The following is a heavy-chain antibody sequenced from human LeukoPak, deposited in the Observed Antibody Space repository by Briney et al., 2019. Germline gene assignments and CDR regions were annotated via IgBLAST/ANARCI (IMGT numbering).Heavy chain of an antibody. CDR2: IYHSGST. CDR3: ARAGSGSYYGWFDP. V-gene: IGHV4-30-2*01. CDR1: GGSISSGGYS. D-gene: IGHD3-10*01. Sequence: PSQTLSFTCAVSGGSISSGGYSWSWIRQPPGKGLEWIGYIYHSGSTYYNPSLKSRVTISVDRSKNQFSLKLSSVTTADTAVYYCARAGSGSYYGWFDPWGQGTLVTVSS. J-gene: IGHJ5*02.